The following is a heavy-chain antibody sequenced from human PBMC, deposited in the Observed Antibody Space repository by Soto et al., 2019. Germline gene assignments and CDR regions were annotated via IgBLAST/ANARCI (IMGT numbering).Heavy chain of an antibody. D-gene: IGHD3-3*01. CDR3: ARDSNDFWSGYWPNWFDP. CDR2: ISSSGSTI. CDR1: GFTFSSYE. Sequence: EVQLVESGGGLVQPGGSLRLSCAASGFTFSSYEMNWVRQAPGKGLEWVSYISSSGSTIYYADSVKGRFTISRDNAKNSRYLKMNSLRAEDTAVYYCARDSNDFWSGYWPNWFDPWGQGTLVTVSS. V-gene: IGHV3-48*03. J-gene: IGHJ5*02.